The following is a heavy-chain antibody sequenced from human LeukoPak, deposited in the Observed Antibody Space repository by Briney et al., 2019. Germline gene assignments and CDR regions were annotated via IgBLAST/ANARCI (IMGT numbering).Heavy chain of an antibody. D-gene: IGHD6-13*01. CDR1: GYTFTGYY. CDR3: ASSSSWDDFDY. Sequence: ASVKVSCKASGYTFTGYYMHWVRQAPGQGLEWMGWINPNSGGTNYAQNFQGRVTMTRDTSISTAYMELSRLRSDDTAVYYCASSSSWDDFDYWGQGTLVTVSS. V-gene: IGHV1-2*02. J-gene: IGHJ4*02. CDR2: INPNSGGT.